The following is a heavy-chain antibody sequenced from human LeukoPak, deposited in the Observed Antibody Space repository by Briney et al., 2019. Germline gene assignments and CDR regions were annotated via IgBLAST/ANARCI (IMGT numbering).Heavy chain of an antibody. CDR1: GGTFSSYT. CDR2: IIPMFGIA. V-gene: IGHV1-69*02. D-gene: IGHD2-2*01. J-gene: IGHJ5*02. CDR3: ARMCPDIVVVPAAAPSYWFDP. Sequence: SVKVSCKASGGTFSSYTISWVRQAPGQGLEWMGRIIPMFGIANYAQKLQGRVTITADKSTSTAYMELSSLRSEDTAVYYCARMCPDIVVVPAAAPSYWFDPWGQGTLVTVSS.